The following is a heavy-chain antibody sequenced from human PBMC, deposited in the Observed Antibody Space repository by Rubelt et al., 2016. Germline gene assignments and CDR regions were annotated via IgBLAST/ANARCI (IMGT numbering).Heavy chain of an antibody. V-gene: IGHV4-39*02. Sequence: QLQLQESGPGLVKPSETLSLTCTVSGGSISSSSYYWAWVRQPPGKGLECIGSVFHGGTTSYNTTLRSRVTIAVDPSKNHFSLRVTSVAAPDTAVYFCAGFSPAVDYWGQGTLVTVSS. D-gene: IGHD2-2*01. CDR3: AGFSPAVDY. J-gene: IGHJ4*02. CDR1: GGSISSSSYY. CDR2: VFHGGTT.